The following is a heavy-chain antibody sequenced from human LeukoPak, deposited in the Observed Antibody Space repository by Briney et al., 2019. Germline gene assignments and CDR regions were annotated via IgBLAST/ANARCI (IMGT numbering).Heavy chain of an antibody. Sequence: SVKVSCKASGGTFSSYAISWVRQAPGQGLEWMGGIIPIFGTANYAQKFQGRVTITADESTSTAYMELSSLRSEDTAVYYCASSGSGSYRAFDYWGQGTLVTDSS. D-gene: IGHD1-26*01. V-gene: IGHV1-69*13. J-gene: IGHJ4*02. CDR2: IIPIFGTA. CDR3: ASSGSGSYRAFDY. CDR1: GGTFSSYA.